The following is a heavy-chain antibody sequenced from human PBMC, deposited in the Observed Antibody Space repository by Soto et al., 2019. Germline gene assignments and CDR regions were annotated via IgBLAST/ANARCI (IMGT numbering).Heavy chain of an antibody. Sequence: EMQLLESGGALVHPGGSSRLPFVSPGSPLTTYGVTWAAKPPGKGLGWVCGVSGGSGVTHYTDSVKGRFTISGDDSKNTVYLQMHSLRGEDTAVYYCTRWNGYGDLWGQGTLVTVSS. V-gene: IGHV3-23*01. CDR3: TRWNGYGDL. CDR1: GSPLTTYG. J-gene: IGHJ4*02. CDR2: VSGGSGVT. D-gene: IGHD4-17*01.